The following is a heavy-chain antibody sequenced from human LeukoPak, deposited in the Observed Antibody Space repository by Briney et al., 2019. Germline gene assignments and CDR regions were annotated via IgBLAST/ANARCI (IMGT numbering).Heavy chain of an antibody. Sequence: SETLSLTCTVSGGSISSYYWSWIRQPPGKGLEWIGYIYYSGSTNYNPSLKSRVTISVDTSKNQFSLKLSFVTAADTAVYYCATLVDNVDTAMVDWYFDLWGRGTLVTVSS. J-gene: IGHJ2*01. CDR1: GGSISSYY. D-gene: IGHD5-18*01. V-gene: IGHV4-59*01. CDR3: ATLVDNVDTAMVDWYFDL. CDR2: IYYSGST.